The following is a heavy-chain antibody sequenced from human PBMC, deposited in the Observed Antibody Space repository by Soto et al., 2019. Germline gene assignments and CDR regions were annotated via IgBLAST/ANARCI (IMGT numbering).Heavy chain of an antibody. Sequence: GGSLRLSCAAPGFTFSSYGMHWVRQAPGKGLEWVAVIWYDGSNKYYADSVKGRFTISRDNSKKTVYLQMNSLRAEDTAVYYCARDHIAIDDWGKGTQVTAXS. V-gene: IGHV3-33*01. CDR2: IWYDGSNK. D-gene: IGHD5-18*01. J-gene: IGHJ4*02. CDR1: GFTFSSYG. CDR3: ARDHIAIDD.